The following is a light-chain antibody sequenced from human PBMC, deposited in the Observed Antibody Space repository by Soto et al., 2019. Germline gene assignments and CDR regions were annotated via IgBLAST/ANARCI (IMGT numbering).Light chain of an antibody. CDR2: LNNDGSH. CDR1: SGHSSYA. J-gene: IGLJ2*01. Sequence: QSVLTQSPSASASLGASVKLTCTLSSGHSSYAIAWHQKQPGKGPRYLMDLNNDGSHSKGDGIPDRFSGSSSGAERYLIISSLQSEDEADCDYQTWGTGFQVFGGGTKVTVL. V-gene: IGLV4-69*01. CDR3: QTWGTGFQV.